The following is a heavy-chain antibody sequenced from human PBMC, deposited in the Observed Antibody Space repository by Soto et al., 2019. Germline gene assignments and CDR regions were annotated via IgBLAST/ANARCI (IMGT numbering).Heavy chain of an antibody. CDR2: INAGNGNT. J-gene: IGHJ4*02. Sequence: ASVKVSCTTSGYTFTYYAIHWVRQAPGQGLEWMGWINAGNGNTKYSQKFQGRVTITRDTSASTAYMELSSLRSEDTAVYYCARDMTSDYWGQGTLVTVSS. CDR1: GYTFTYYA. CDR3: ARDMTSDY. V-gene: IGHV1-3*01. D-gene: IGHD2-21*02.